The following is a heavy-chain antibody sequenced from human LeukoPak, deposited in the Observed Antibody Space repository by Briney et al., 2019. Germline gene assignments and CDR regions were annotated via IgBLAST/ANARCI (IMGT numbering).Heavy chain of an antibody. Sequence: ASVKVSCKASGYTFTGYYMHWVRQAPGQGLEWMGWINPNSGGTNYAQKFQGRVTMTRDTSISTAYMELSRLRSDDTAVYYCARDYYDSSGYPNFDCWGQGTLVTVSS. CDR3: ARDYYDSSGYPNFDC. V-gene: IGHV1-2*02. D-gene: IGHD3-22*01. CDR2: INPNSGGT. J-gene: IGHJ4*02. CDR1: GYTFTGYY.